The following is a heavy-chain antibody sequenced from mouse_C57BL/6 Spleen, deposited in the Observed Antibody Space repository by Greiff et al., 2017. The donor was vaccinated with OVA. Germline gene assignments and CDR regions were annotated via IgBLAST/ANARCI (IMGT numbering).Heavy chain of an antibody. Sequence: QVQLKESGPGLVQPSQSLSITCTVSGFSLTSYGVHWVRQSPGKGLEWLGVIWSGGSTDYNAAFIFRLSISKDNSKSQVFFHMNSLQAEDTAKYYCARNFELGFAYWGQGTLVTVSA. D-gene: IGHD4-1*01. CDR3: ARNFELGFAY. J-gene: IGHJ3*01. CDR1: GFSLTSYG. V-gene: IGHV2-2*01. CDR2: IWSGGST.